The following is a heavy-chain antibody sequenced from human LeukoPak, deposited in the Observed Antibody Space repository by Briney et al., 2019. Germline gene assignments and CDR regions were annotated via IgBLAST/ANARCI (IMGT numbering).Heavy chain of an antibody. V-gene: IGHV4-59*13. CDR2: IYYSGST. CDR1: GDSISTYY. D-gene: IGHD4-11*01. J-gene: IGHJ1*01. CDR3: ARDYSNYIMVY. Sequence: SETLSLNCTVSGDSISTYYWSWIRQPPGKGLEWIGYIYYSGSTNYNPSLKSRLTMSVDTSKSQFSLELSSVTAADTAVYFCARDYSNYIMVYWGHSPLDTVSS.